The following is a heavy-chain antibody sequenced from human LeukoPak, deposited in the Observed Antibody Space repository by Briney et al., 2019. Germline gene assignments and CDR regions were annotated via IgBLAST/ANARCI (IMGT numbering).Heavy chain of an antibody. CDR1: GFTFSTYW. J-gene: IGHJ4*02. CDR2: INTDGRTS. V-gene: IGHV3-74*01. D-gene: IGHD4-17*01. CDR3: AREVTTFDY. Sequence: GGPLRLSCAASGFTFSTYWMHWVRQAPGKGLVWVSRINTDGRTSAYADSVKGRFTISRDNAKNTLYLQMNSLRAEDTAVYYCAREVTTFDYWGQGTLVTVSS.